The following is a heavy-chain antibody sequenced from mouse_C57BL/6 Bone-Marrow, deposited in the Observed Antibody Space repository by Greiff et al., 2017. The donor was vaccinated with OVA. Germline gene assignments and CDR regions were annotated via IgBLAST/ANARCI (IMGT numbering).Heavy chain of an antibody. CDR2: ISSGGDYI. CDR1: GFTFSSYA. V-gene: IGHV5-9-1*02. D-gene: IGHD4-1*01. CDR3: TRDSIRGSAMDY. Sequence: EVMLVESGEGLVKPGGSLKLSCAASGFTFSSYAMSWVRQTPEKRLEWVAYISSGGDYIYYADTVKGRFTISRDNARNTLYLQMSSLKSEDTAMYYCTRDSIRGSAMDYWGQGTSVTVSS. J-gene: IGHJ4*01.